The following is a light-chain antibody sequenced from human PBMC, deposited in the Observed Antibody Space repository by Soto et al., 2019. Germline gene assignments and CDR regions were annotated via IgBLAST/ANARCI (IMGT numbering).Light chain of an antibody. Sequence: LVFTQSPGTLSLSPGETATLSCRASQSVSNIYLGWYQQKPGQAPRLLIFDGSSRATGIPDRFSGSGSGTDFTLTISRLDTQDFAVYYCQQRSNWPPITFGQGTRLEIK. CDR3: QQRSNWPPIT. CDR2: DGS. J-gene: IGKJ5*01. V-gene: IGKV3D-20*02. CDR1: QSVSNIY.